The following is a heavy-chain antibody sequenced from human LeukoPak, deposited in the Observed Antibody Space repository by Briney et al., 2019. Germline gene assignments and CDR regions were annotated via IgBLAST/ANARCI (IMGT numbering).Heavy chain of an antibody. CDR3: ARVVTIFGDAFDI. V-gene: IGHV4-4*07. CDR2: IYTSGST. CDR1: GGSISSYY. Sequence: SEPLSLTCTVSGGSISSYYWSWTRQPAGKGLEGIGRIYTSGSTNYNPSLKRRVTISVDTSTTQFSLKLSSVTAADTSVYYCARVVTIFGDAFDIWGQGTMVTVSS. D-gene: IGHD3-3*01. J-gene: IGHJ3*02.